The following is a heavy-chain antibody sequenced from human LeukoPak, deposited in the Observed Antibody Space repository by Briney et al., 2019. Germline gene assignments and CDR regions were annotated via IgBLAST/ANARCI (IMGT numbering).Heavy chain of an antibody. V-gene: IGHV3-30*02. CDR2: IRYDGSNK. CDR3: ANQKTGRGDY. J-gene: IGHJ4*02. D-gene: IGHD1-14*01. Sequence: GGSLRLSCAASGFTFSSYAMHWVRQAPGKGLEWVAFIRYDGSNKYYADSVKGRFTVSRDNSKNTLYLQMNSLRAEDTAVYYWANQKTGRGDYWGQGNPGTVSS. CDR1: GFTFSSYA.